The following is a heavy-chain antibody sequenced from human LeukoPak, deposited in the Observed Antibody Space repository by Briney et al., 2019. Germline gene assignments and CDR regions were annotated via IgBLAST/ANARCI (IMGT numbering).Heavy chain of an antibody. J-gene: IGHJ4*02. CDR2: ISSTGFTI. V-gene: IGHV3-11*01. D-gene: IGHD4-11*01. CDR1: GFTFSDYY. CDR3: ARGIDYSTLDY. Sequence: PGGSLRLSCAASGFTFSDYYISWIRQAPGRGLEWISYISSTGFTIYYADSVKGRFTIPRDNAENSVSLQMNSLTAEDTAVYYCARGIDYSTLDYWGQGNLVTVSS.